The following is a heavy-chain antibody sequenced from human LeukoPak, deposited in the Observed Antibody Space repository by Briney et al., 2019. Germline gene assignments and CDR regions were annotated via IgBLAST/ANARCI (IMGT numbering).Heavy chain of an antibody. J-gene: IGHJ4*02. Sequence: GGSLRLSCAASGFTFSTYSMNWVRQAPGKGLEWVSYISSSSSTIYYADSVKGRFTTSRDNAKNTLYLQMNSLRAEDTAVYYCAKTYYYDSSGGYWGQGTLVTVSS. V-gene: IGHV3-48*01. CDR3: AKTYYYDSSGGY. D-gene: IGHD3-22*01. CDR1: GFTFSTYS. CDR2: ISSSSSTI.